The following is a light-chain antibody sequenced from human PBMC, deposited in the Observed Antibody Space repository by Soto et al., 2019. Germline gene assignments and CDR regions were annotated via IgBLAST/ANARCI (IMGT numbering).Light chain of an antibody. CDR2: AAS. J-gene: IGKJ1*01. V-gene: IGKV1-39*01. Sequence: DIKITISPSSLSASVGDRITITCRASQSISRYLNWYQHKPGKAPKLLINAASSLERGVPSRFSGGGSGTDFTLNISSLQPDDFATYYCQQNYRATPWTFGQGPRWIS. CDR3: QQNYRATPWT. CDR1: QSISRY.